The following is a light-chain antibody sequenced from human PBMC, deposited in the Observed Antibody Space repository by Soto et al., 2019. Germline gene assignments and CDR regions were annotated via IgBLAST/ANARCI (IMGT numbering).Light chain of an antibody. CDR2: DAS. J-gene: IGKJ4*01. CDR1: QSVSNY. Sequence: EIVLTQSPATLSLSPGERATLSCRASQSVSNYLAWYQQKPGQAPRLLIYDASNRATGIPARFSGSESGTDFTLTISSLEPEDFAVYYCQQRSNWPLLTFGGRTKVQIK. V-gene: IGKV3-11*01. CDR3: QQRSNWPLLT.